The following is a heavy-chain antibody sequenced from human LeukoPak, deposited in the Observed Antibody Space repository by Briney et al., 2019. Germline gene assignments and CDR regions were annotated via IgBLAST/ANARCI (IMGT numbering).Heavy chain of an antibody. CDR3: ARTTIPPELLWFGEPTYYFDY. CDR1: GFTFSSYW. D-gene: IGHD3-10*01. J-gene: IGHJ4*02. V-gene: IGHV3-7*01. Sequence: PGGSLRLSCAASGFTFSSYWMSWVRQAPGRGLEWVANIKEDGSEKYYVDSVKGRFTISRDNAKNSLYLQMNSLRAEDTAVYYCARTTIPPELLWFGEPTYYFDYWGQGTLVTVSS. CDR2: IKEDGSEK.